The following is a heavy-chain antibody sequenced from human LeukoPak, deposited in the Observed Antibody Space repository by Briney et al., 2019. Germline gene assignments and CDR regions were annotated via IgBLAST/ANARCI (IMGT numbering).Heavy chain of an antibody. CDR2: INPSGGST. V-gene: IGHV1-46*01. J-gene: IGHJ4*02. CDR1: GNTFTSYY. CDR3: ARVVVTMVRGDLEYYFDY. Sequence: ASVKVSCKASGNTFTSYYMHWVRQAPGQGLEWMGIINPSGGSTSYAQKFQGRVTMTRDTSTSTVYMELSRLRSEDTAVYYCARVVVTMVRGDLEYYFDYSGQGTLVTVSS. D-gene: IGHD3-10*01.